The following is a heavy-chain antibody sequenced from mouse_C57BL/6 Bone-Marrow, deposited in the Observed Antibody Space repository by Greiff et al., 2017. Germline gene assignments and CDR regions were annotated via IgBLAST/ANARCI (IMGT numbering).Heavy chain of an antibody. Sequence: VQRVESGAELARPGASVKLSCKASGYTFTSYGISWVQQRTGQGLEWIGEIYPRSGNTYYNEKFKGKATLTADKSSSTAYMELRSLTSEDSAVYGCARGLDEDDEGGFADWGEGTLVTVS. D-gene: IGHD2-12*01. CDR3: ARGLDEDDEGGFAD. J-gene: IGHJ3*01. V-gene: IGHV1-81*01. CDR2: IYPRSGNT. CDR1: GYTFTSYG.